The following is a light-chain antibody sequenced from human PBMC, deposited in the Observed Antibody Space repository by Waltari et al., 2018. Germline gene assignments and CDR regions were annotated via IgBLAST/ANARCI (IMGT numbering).Light chain of an antibody. V-gene: IGLV4-69*01. Sequence: QLVLTQSPSASASLGASVKLTCTLSSGHSSYAIAWHQQQPEKGPRYLMKLNSDGSHREGDGIPDRCSGSSSGAERYLTISSLQSEDEADYYCQTWGTPNWVFGGGTKLTVL. J-gene: IGLJ3*02. CDR2: LNSDGSH. CDR3: QTWGTPNWV. CDR1: SGHSSYA.